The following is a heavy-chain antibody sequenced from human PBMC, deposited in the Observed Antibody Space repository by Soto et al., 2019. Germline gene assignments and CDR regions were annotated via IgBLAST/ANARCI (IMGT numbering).Heavy chain of an antibody. Sequence: PSETLSLTCTVSGGSISSSSYYWGWIRQPPGKGLEWIGSIYYSGSTYHNPSLKSRVTISVDTSKNQFSLKLSSVTAADTAVYYCARHLVASFDYWGQGTLVTVSS. D-gene: IGHD2-8*02. CDR1: GGSISSSSYY. V-gene: IGHV4-39*01. J-gene: IGHJ4*02. CDR3: ARHLVASFDY. CDR2: IYYSGST.